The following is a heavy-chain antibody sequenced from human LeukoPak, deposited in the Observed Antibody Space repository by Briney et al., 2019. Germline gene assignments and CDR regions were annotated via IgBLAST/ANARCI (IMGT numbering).Heavy chain of an antibody. D-gene: IGHD3-10*01. CDR3: GRDHGLGFGSGDDAFDI. J-gene: IGHJ3*02. Sequence: GASVKVSCKSAGSTFTSSSISWVRHAPGQGLEWMGWISGFNGNAIYAQKFQGRVTMTTDTSTTTAYLELRSLRSDDTAVYYCGRDHGLGFGSGDDAFDIWGQGTMVTVSS. CDR2: ISGFNGNA. CDR1: GSTFTSSS. V-gene: IGHV1-18*01.